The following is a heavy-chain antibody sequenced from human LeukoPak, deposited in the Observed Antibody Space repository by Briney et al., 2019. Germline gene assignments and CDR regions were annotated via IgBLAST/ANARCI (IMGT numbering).Heavy chain of an antibody. D-gene: IGHD2-2*01. CDR2: ISSSGSTI. J-gene: IGHJ4*02. Sequence: PGGSLGLSCAASGFTFSDYYMSWIRQAPGRGLEWLSYISSSGSTIYYADSVKGRFTISRDNSKNTLYLQMNSLRAEDTAVYYCAKGPYRHTYYFDYWGQGTLVTVSS. CDR1: GFTFSDYY. V-gene: IGHV3-11*04. CDR3: AKGPYRHTYYFDY.